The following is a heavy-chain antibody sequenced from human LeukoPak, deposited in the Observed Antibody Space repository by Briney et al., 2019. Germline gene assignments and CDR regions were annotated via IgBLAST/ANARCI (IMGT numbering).Heavy chain of an antibody. D-gene: IGHD2-15*01. CDR1: GFTVSSNY. CDR2: MYSGGST. Sequence: PGGSLPLSCAASGFTVSSNYMSWVRQSPRKGLEWVSIMYSGGSTDYVDSVKGRFISSRDHSKNTLYLQMNSLRAEDTAVYYCARDRYCSGGSCYGDAFDIWGQGTMVTVSS. V-gene: IGHV3-53*01. J-gene: IGHJ3*02. CDR3: ARDRYCSGGSCYGDAFDI.